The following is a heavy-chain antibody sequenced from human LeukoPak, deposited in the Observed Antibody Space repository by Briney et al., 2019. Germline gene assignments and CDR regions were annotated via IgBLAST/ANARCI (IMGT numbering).Heavy chain of an antibody. V-gene: IGHV1-69*01. J-gene: IGHJ4*02. CDR1: GGTFSSYA. D-gene: IGHD4-11*01. CDR2: IIPIFGTA. Sequence: SVKVSCKASGGTFSSYAISWVRQAPGQGLEWMGGIIPIFGTANYAQKFQGRVTITADESTSTAYMEPSSLRSEDTAVYYCARHVDSNYPFDYWGQGTLVTVSS. CDR3: ARHVDSNYPFDY.